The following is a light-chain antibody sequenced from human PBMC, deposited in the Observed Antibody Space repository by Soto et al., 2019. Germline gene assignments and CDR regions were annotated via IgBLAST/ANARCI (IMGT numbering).Light chain of an antibody. V-gene: IGLV2-14*01. CDR2: DVN. Sequence: QSALTQPASVSGSPGQSITISCTGTSSDVGGYDYVSWYQQLPGKAPKLLIYDVNNRPSGVSHRFSGSKSGNTASLTISGLQAEDEADHYCSSYTGSSTFVFGTGTKLTVL. J-gene: IGLJ1*01. CDR3: SSYTGSSTFV. CDR1: SSDVGGYDY.